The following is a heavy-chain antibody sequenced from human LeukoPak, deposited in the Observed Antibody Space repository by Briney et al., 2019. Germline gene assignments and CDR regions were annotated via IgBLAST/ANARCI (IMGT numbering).Heavy chain of an antibody. J-gene: IGHJ5*02. D-gene: IGHD4-23*01. CDR1: GGTLSSYT. Sequence: SVKVSCKASGGTLSSYTISWVRQAPGQGLEWMGRIIPILGIANYAQKFQGRVTITADKSTSTAYMELSSLRSEDTAVYYCARYDDYGGLNWFDPWGQGTLVTVSS. CDR2: IIPILGIA. CDR3: ARYDDYGGLNWFDP. V-gene: IGHV1-69*02.